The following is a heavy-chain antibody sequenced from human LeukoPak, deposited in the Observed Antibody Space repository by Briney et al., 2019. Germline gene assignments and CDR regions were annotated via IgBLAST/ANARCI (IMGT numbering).Heavy chain of an antibody. CDR1: GFTFGNSA. Sequence: GASVKVSCRASGFTFGNSAVQWVRQARGQRLEWIGWIVVGSGKTNYAQKFQERVTITRDMSTNTAYMELSSLRSEDTAVYYCARVDVDTATAGDFQHWGQGTLVTVSS. D-gene: IGHD5-18*01. J-gene: IGHJ1*01. CDR2: IVVGSGKT. V-gene: IGHV1-58*01. CDR3: ARVDVDTATAGDFQH.